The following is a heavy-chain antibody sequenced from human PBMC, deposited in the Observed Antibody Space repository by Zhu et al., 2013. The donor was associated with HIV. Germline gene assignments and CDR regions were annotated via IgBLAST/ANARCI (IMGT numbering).Heavy chain of an antibody. V-gene: IGHV1-69*01. D-gene: IGHD1-20*01. CDR2: IIPIFGTA. Sequence: VQLVQSGAEVKKPGSSVKVSCKASEAPSAAMLSAGCDRPLGQGLEWMGGIIPIFGTANYAQKFQGRVTITADESTSTAYMELSSLRSEDTAVYYCATTGITGREWLGHFDYWGQGTLVTVSS. CDR3: ATTGITGREWLGHFDY. J-gene: IGHJ4*02. CDR1: EAPSAAML.